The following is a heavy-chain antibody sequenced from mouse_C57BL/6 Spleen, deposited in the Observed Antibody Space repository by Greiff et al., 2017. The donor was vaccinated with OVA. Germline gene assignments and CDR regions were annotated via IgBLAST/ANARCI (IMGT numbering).Heavy chain of an antibody. J-gene: IGHJ2*01. Sequence: QVQLQQPGAELVKPGASVKLSCKASGYTFTSYWMHWVKQRPGQGLEWIGMIHPNSGSTNYNEKFKSKATLTVDKSSSTAYMQLSSLTSEDSAVYYCARSGATMVTKADYWGQGTTLTVSS. V-gene: IGHV1-64*01. CDR2: IHPNSGST. CDR3: ARSGATMVTKADY. D-gene: IGHD2-2*01. CDR1: GYTFTSYW.